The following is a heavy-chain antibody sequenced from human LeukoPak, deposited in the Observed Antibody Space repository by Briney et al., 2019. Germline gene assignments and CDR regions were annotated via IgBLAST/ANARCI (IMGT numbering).Heavy chain of an antibody. CDR2: ISGSGGST. CDR3: ARDLGQYYDTSDNWFDP. V-gene: IGHV3-23*01. D-gene: IGHD3-22*01. J-gene: IGHJ5*02. CDR1: GFTFSSYA. Sequence: GGSLRLSCAASGFTFSSYAMSWVRQAPGKGLEWVSAISGSGGSTYYADSVKGRFTISRDNSKNSLYLQMNSLRAEDTAVYYCARDLGQYYDTSDNWFDPWGQGTLVTVSS.